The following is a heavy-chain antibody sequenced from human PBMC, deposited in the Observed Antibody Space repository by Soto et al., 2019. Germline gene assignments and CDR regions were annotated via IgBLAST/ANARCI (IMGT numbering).Heavy chain of an antibody. V-gene: IGHV3-48*03. CDR3: ARAEQQLIGTPKIYNWFDP. CDR2: ISSSGSTI. J-gene: IGHJ5*02. CDR1: GFTFSSYE. Sequence: QPGGSLRLSCAASGFTFSSYEMNWVRQAPGKGLEWVSYISSSGSTIYYADSVKGRFTISRDNAKNSLYLQMNSLRAEDTAVYYCARAEQQLIGTPKIYNWFDPWGQGTLVTVSS. D-gene: IGHD6-13*01.